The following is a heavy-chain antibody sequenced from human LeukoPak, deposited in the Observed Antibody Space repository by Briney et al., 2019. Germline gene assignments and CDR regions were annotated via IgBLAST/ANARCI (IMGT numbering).Heavy chain of an antibody. Sequence: SETLSLTCAVYGGSFSGYYWSWIRQPPGKGLEWIGEINHSGSTNYNPSLKSRVTISVDTSKNQFSLKLSSVTATDTAVYYCARSLLSAGSGSYGFDPWGQGTLVTVSS. D-gene: IGHD3-10*01. J-gene: IGHJ5*02. CDR1: GGSFSGYY. V-gene: IGHV4-34*01. CDR3: ARSLLSAGSGSYGFDP. CDR2: INHSGST.